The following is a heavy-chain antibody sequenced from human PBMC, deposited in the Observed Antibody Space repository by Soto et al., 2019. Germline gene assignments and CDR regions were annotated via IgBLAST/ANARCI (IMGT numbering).Heavy chain of an antibody. CDR1: GGTFSSYA. Sequence: QVQLVQSGAEVKKPGSSVKVSCKASGGTFSSYAISWVRQAPGQGLEWMGGIIPIFGTANYAQKFQGRVTITADESTSTAYMELSSLRSEDTAVYYCARRLGYSSSSYYYYGMDVWGQGTTVTVSS. J-gene: IGHJ6*02. D-gene: IGHD6-6*01. CDR2: IIPIFGTA. CDR3: ARRLGYSSSSYYYYGMDV. V-gene: IGHV1-69*01.